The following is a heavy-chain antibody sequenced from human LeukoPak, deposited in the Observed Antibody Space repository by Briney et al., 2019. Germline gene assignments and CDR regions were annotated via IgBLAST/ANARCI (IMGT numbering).Heavy chain of an antibody. CDR3: ARGPGTGVVNFYYYYGMDV. V-gene: IGHV1-24*01. CDR1: GYTLTELS. J-gene: IGHJ6*02. Sequence: ASVKVSCKVSGYTLTELSMHWVRQAPGKGLEWMGGFDPEDGETIYAQKFQGRVTMTRNTSISTAYMELSSLRSEDTAVYYCARGPGTGVVNFYYYYGMDVWGQGTTVTVSS. CDR2: FDPEDGET. D-gene: IGHD3-3*01.